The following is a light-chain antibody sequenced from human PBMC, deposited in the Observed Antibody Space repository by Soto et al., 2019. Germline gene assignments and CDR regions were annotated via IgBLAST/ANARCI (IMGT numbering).Light chain of an antibody. V-gene: IGKV3-20*01. J-gene: IGKJ3*01. CDR3: QQYGSSFT. CDR2: GAS. Sequence: EIVLTQSPGTLSLSPGERATLSCRASQSVSSSYLAWYQQKPGQAPSLLIYGASSRATGIPDRFSGSGSGTDFTLTISRREPEDFAVYYCQQYGSSFTFGPGTKVDIK. CDR1: QSVSSSY.